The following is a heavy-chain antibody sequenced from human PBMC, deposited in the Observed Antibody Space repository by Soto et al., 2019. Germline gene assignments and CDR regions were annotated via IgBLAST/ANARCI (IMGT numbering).Heavy chain of an antibody. CDR3: ARDPLRGRLGEYSSSRVQVWYYGMDV. D-gene: IGHD6-6*01. V-gene: IGHV1-2*02. CDR2: INPNSGGT. Sequence: ASLKVSWKASGYTFTGYYMHWVRQAPGQGLEWMGWINPNSGGTNYAQKFQGRVTMTRGTSISTAYMELSRLRSDDTAVYYCARDPLRGRLGEYSSSRVQVWYYGMDVWGQGTTVTVSS. J-gene: IGHJ6*02. CDR1: GYTFTGYY.